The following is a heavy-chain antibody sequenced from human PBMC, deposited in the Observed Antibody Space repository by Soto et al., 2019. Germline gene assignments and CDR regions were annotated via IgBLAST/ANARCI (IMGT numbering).Heavy chain of an antibody. CDR2: IYSGGST. CDR3: ARDYGGSIVAAGGFDY. CDR1: GFTVSSNY. D-gene: IGHD6-13*01. Sequence: GWSLRLSCAASGFTVSSNYMSWVRQAPGKGLEWVSVIYSGGSTYYADSVKGRFTISRDNSKNTLYLQMNSLRAEDTAVYYCARDYGGSIVAAGGFDYWGQGTLGTVSS. J-gene: IGHJ4*02. V-gene: IGHV3-66*01.